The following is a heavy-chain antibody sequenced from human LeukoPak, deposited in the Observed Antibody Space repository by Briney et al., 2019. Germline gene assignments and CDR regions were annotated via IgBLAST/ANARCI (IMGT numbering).Heavy chain of an antibody. J-gene: IGHJ4*02. CDR3: AREGGSNQALDY. Sequence: SVKVSCKASGGTFSSYAISWVRQAPGQGLEWMGRIIPIFGTANYAQKFQGRVTITTDESTSTAYKELSSLRSEDTAVYYCAREGGSNQALDYWGQGTLVTVSS. V-gene: IGHV1-69*05. D-gene: IGHD5-24*01. CDR2: IIPIFGTA. CDR1: GGTFSSYA.